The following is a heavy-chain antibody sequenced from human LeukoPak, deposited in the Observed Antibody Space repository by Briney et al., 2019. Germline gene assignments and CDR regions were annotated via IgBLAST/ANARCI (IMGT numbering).Heavy chain of an antibody. D-gene: IGHD2-15*01. CDR3: ARAGSVVLSAPYGWFDP. CDR1: GFTFSRYS. V-gene: IGHV3-48*01. J-gene: IGHJ5*02. CDR2: ISSSSNTI. Sequence: PGGSLRLSCAVSGFTFSRYSMNWVRQAPGKGLEWVSYISSSSNTIYYGDSVKGRFTVSRDNAQNSLNLQMNSLRAEDTAVYYCARAGSVVLSAPYGWFDPWGQGTLVTVSS.